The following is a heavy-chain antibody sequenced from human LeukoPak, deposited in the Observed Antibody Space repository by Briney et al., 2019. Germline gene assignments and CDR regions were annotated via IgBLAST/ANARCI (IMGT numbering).Heavy chain of an antibody. V-gene: IGHV3-33*01. Sequence: PGGSLRLSCAASGFTFSSYGMHWVRQAPGKGLEWVAVIWYDGSNKYYADSVKGRFTISRDDSKNTLYLQMNSLRAEDTAVYYCARTWSDGEGDAFDIWGQGTMVTVSS. CDR3: ARTWSDGEGDAFDI. CDR1: GFTFSSYG. D-gene: IGHD1-1*01. J-gene: IGHJ3*02. CDR2: IWYDGSNK.